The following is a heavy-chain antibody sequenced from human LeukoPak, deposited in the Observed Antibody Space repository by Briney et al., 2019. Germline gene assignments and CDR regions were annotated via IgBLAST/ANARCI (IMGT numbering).Heavy chain of an antibody. V-gene: IGHV3-7*01. D-gene: IGHD3-3*01. CDR1: GCTFSTYW. CDR3: ARDRGGGDFWSGYHDALDI. Sequence: PGGSLRLSCAASGCTFSTYWMTWVRQAPGKGLEWVANIKDDGSQKYYGDSVKGRFTISRDNAEISLYLQIDSLRAEDAAVYYCARDRGGGDFWSGYHDALDIWGQGTMVTVSS. CDR2: IKDDGSQK. J-gene: IGHJ3*02.